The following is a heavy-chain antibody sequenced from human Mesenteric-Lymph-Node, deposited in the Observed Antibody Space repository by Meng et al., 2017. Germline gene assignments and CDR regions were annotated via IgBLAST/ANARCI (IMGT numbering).Heavy chain of an antibody. CDR2: IKPDGSDK. CDR1: GFTFSYNW. CDR3: ARGVFQLGSGLCWFDP. J-gene: IGHJ5*02. V-gene: IGHV3-7*03. D-gene: IGHD1-26*01. Sequence: GESLKISCAASGFTFSYNWMNWVRQAPGKGLEWVANIKPDGSDKYYADSVKDRFTISRDNAKNSLYLQMNSLRAEDTAVYYCARGVFQLGSGLCWFDPWGQGTLVTVSS.